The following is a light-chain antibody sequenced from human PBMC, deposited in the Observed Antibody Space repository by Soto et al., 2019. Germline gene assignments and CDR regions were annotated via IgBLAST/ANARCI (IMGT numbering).Light chain of an antibody. CDR3: QQYNSFFIT. V-gene: IGKV1-39*01. J-gene: IGKJ5*01. Sequence: DIQMTQSPSSLSASVGDRVTITYRASQSISSYLNWYQQKPGKAPKLLIYAASSMQSGVPSRFSGSGSGTEFTLTISSLQPDDSATYYCQQYNSFFITFGQGTRLEIK. CDR2: AAS. CDR1: QSISSY.